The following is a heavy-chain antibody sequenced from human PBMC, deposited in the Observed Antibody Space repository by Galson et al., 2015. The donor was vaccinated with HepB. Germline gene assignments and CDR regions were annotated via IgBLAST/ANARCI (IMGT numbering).Heavy chain of an antibody. CDR1: GFTFSSYA. D-gene: IGHD6-19*01. CDR3: VKDEAVAGQKQSYFDY. J-gene: IGHJ4*02. V-gene: IGHV3-64D*06. Sequence: SLRLSCAASGFTFSSYAMHWVRQAPGKGLEYVSAISSNGGSTYYADSVKGRFTIPRDNSKNTLYLQMSSLRAEDTAVYYCVKDEAVAGQKQSYFDYWGQGTLVTVSS. CDR2: ISSNGGST.